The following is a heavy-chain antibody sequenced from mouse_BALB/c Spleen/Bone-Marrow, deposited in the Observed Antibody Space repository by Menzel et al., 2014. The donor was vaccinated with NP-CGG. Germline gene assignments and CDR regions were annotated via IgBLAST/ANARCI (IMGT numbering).Heavy chain of an antibody. V-gene: IGHV14-4*02. J-gene: IGHJ2*01. CDR1: GFNIKDYY. D-gene: IGHD2-14*01. CDR2: IDPENGDT. CDR3: NAWGYADY. Sequence: EVKLMESGAELVRSGASVKLSCTASGFNIKDYYMHWVKQRPEQGLEWIGWIDPENGDTEYAPKFQGKATMTADTSSNTAYLQFSSLTSEDTAVYYCNAWGYADYWGQGTTLTVSS.